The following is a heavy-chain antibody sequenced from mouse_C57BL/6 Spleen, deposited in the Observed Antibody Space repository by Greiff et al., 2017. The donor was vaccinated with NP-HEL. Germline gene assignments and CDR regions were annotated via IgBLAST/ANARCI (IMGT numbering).Heavy chain of an antibody. CDR3: ASTRGFDY. CDR2: INPNNGGT. CDR1: GYTFTDYY. J-gene: IGHJ2*01. Sequence: VQLQQSGPELVKPGASVKISCKASGYTFTDYYMNWVKQSHGKSLEWIGDINPNNGGTSYNQKFKGKATLTVDKSSSTAYMELRSLTSEDSAVYYCASTRGFDYWGQGTTLTVSS. V-gene: IGHV1-26*01. D-gene: IGHD2-12*01.